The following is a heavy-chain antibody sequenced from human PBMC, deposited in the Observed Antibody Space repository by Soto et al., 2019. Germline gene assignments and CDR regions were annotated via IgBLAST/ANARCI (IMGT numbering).Heavy chain of an antibody. D-gene: IGHD3-9*01. Sequence: LRLSCAASGFTFSSYAMSWVRQAPGKGLEWVSAISGSGGSTYYADSVKGRFTISRDNSKNTLYLQMNSLRAEDTAVYYCAKGYDILTGYPYYFDYWGQGTLVTVSS. CDR2: ISGSGGST. CDR3: AKGYDILTGYPYYFDY. J-gene: IGHJ4*02. V-gene: IGHV3-23*01. CDR1: GFTFSSYA.